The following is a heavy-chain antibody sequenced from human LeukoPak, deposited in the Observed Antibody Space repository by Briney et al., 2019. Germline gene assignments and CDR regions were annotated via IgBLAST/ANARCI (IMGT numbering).Heavy chain of an antibody. V-gene: IGHV4-59*01. CDR1: GGSISSYY. D-gene: IGHD1-26*01. Sequence: EPSETLSLTCTVSGGSISSYYWSWIRQPPGKGLEWIGYIYYSGSTNYNPSLKSRVTISVDTSKNQFSLKLSSVTAADTAVYYCARSPLVGIPSRGVLFDIWGQGTMVTVSS. CDR3: ARSPLVGIPSRGVLFDI. CDR2: IYYSGST. J-gene: IGHJ3*02.